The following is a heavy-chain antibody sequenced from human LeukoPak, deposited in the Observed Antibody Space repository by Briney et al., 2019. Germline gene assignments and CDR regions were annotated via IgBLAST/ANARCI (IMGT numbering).Heavy chain of an antibody. Sequence: SETLSLTCTVSGGSIGSSSYYWGWIRQPAGKGLEWIGRIYTSGSTNYNPSLKSRVTMSVDTSKNQFSLKLSSVTAADTAVYYCARGLTIFGVAPYYYYYMDVWGKGTTVTVSS. V-gene: IGHV4-61*02. CDR3: ARGLTIFGVAPYYYYYMDV. CDR2: IYTSGST. J-gene: IGHJ6*03. D-gene: IGHD3-3*01. CDR1: GGSIGSSSYY.